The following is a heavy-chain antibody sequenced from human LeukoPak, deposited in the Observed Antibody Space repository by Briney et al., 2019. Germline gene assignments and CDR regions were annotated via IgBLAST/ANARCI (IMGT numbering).Heavy chain of an antibody. CDR1: GGSISSGGYY. V-gene: IGHV4-31*03. CDR2: IYYSGST. Sequence: SSQTLSLTCTVSGGSISSGGYYWSWIRQHPGKGLEWIGYIYYSGSTYYNPSLKSRVTISVDTSKNQFSLKLSSVTAADTAVYYCARTGYCSSTSCPHTHFDYWGQGTLVTVSS. CDR3: ARTGYCSSTSCPHTHFDY. J-gene: IGHJ4*02. D-gene: IGHD2-2*01.